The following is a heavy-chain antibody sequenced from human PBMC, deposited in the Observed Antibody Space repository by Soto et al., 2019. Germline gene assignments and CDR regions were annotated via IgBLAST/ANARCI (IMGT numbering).Heavy chain of an antibody. CDR1: GFTFTSSA. CDR3: AADDFHPYCGGDCYSSTAEYFQH. J-gene: IGHJ1*01. Sequence: SVKVSCKASGFTFTSSAVQWVRQARGQRLEWIGWIVVGSGNTNYAQKFQERVTITRDMSTSTAYMELSSLRSEDTAVYYCAADDFHPYCGGDCYSSTAEYFQHWGQGTLVTVSS. CDR2: IVVGSGNT. D-gene: IGHD2-21*02. V-gene: IGHV1-58*01.